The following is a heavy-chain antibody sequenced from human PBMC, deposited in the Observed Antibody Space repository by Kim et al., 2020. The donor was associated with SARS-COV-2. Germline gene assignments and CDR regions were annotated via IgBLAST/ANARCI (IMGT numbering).Heavy chain of an antibody. D-gene: IGHD2-2*01. J-gene: IGHJ6*04. Sequence: VKVSCKASGYTFTGYYMHWVRQAPGQGLEWMGWISPNSGGTNYAQKFQGRVTMTRDTSISTAYMELSRLRSDDTAVYYCARGIVVVPAANYYYYGMDVWGKGTTVTVSS. CDR1: GYTFTGYY. CDR2: ISPNSGGT. CDR3: ARGIVVVPAANYYYYGMDV. V-gene: IGHV1-2*02.